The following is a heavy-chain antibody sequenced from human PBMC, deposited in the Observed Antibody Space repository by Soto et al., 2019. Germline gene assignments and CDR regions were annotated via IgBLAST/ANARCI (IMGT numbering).Heavy chain of an antibody. CDR3: ARANGMDV. Sequence: EVQLVESGGGLVQPGGSLRLSCAASGFTFSSYWMHWVRAAPGKGLVWGSRINSAGSPTHYADSVKGRFTISRDNAKNTLYLQMDSLRAEDTAGYDWARANGMDVGGQGTTVTVSS. V-gene: IGHV3-74*01. J-gene: IGHJ6*02. CDR1: GFTFSSYW. CDR2: INSAGSPT.